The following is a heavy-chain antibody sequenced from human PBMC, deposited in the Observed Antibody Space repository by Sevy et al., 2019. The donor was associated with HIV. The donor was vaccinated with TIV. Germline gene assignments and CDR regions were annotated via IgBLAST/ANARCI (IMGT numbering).Heavy chain of an antibody. CDR1: GYTLTELS. CDR2: FDPEDDEK. V-gene: IGHV1-24*01. J-gene: IGHJ4*02. CDR3: ATTKDYYDSSGYPFDY. D-gene: IGHD3-22*01. Sequence: ASVKVSCKVSGYTLTELSGHWVRQAPGKGLEWMATFDPEDDEKIYAQKFQGRVTMTEDTSTDTAYMELSSLRSEDTAVYYCATTKDYYDSSGYPFDYWGQGTLVTVSS.